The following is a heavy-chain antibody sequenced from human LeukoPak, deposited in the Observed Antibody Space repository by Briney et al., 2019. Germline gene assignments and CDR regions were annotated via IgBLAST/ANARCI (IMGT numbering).Heavy chain of an antibody. CDR1: GGSFSGYY. CDR2: INHSGST. V-gene: IGHV4-34*01. CDR3: AMTTVTQTDDAFDI. D-gene: IGHD4-17*01. J-gene: IGHJ3*02. Sequence: PSETLSLTCAVYGGSFSGYYWSWIRQPPGKGLEWIGEINHSGSTNYNPSLKSRVTISVDTSKNQFSLKLSSVTAADTAVYYCAMTTVTQTDDAFDIWGQGTMVTVSS.